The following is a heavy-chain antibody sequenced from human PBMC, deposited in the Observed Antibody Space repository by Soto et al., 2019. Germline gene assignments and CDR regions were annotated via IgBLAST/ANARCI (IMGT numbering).Heavy chain of an antibody. J-gene: IGHJ4*02. CDR2: VYYTGST. Sequence: SETLSLTCSVSGGSISGSYWSWIRQSPGKGLEWLGYVYYTGSTNYSPSLRSRVSISVDTSKNEFSLRLSSVTAANTAVYFCARSVAVPGAHIDYWGQGTQVTVSS. D-gene: IGHD6-19*01. CDR1: GGSISGSY. CDR3: ARSVAVPGAHIDY. V-gene: IGHV4-59*01.